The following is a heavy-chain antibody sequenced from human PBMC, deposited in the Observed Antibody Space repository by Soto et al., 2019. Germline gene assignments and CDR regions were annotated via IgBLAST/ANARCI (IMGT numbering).Heavy chain of an antibody. CDR3: ARKRGYSGYNNWFDP. J-gene: IGHJ5*02. CDR1: GGSISSYY. V-gene: IGHV4-59*08. CDR2: IYYSGST. D-gene: IGHD5-12*01. Sequence: SETLSLTCTVSGGSISSYYWSWIRQPPGKGLEWIGYIYYSGSTNYNPSLKSRVTISVDTSKNQFSLKLSSVTAADTAVYYCARKRGYSGYNNWFDPWGQGTLVTVS.